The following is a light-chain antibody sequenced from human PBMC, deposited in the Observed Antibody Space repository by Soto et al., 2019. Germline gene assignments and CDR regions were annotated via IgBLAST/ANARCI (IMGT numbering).Light chain of an antibody. J-gene: IGLJ2*01. V-gene: IGLV2-8*01. CDR3: SSYAGSNNVV. CDR1: SSDVGGYNY. Sequence: QSVLTQPPSASGSPGQSVTMSCTGTSSDVGGYNYVSWYQQHPGKAPKLMIYEVSKRPSGVPDRFSGSKSGNTASLTVPGLQAEDEADYYCSSYAGSNNVVFGGGTKLTVL. CDR2: EVS.